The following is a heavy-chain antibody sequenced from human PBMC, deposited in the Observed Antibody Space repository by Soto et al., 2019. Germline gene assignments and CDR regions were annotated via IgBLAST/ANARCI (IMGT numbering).Heavy chain of an antibody. Sequence: ASVKVSCKASGGTFSSYAISWVRQAPGQGLEWMGGIIPIFGTANYAQKFQGRVTITADESTSTAYMELSSLRSEDTAVYYCTRDAPLWFGELSQWGQGTLVTVSS. CDR3: TRDAPLWFGELSQ. CDR2: IIPIFGTA. CDR1: GGTFSSYA. V-gene: IGHV1-69*13. D-gene: IGHD3-10*01. J-gene: IGHJ4*02.